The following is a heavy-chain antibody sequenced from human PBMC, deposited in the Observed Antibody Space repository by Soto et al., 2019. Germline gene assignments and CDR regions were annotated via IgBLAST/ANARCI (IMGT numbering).Heavy chain of an antibody. CDR1: GGSISSYY. V-gene: IGHV4-59*08. Sequence: PSETLSLTCTVSGGSISSYYWSWIRQPPGKGLEWIGYIYYSGSTNYNPSLKSRVTISVDTSKNQFSLKLSSVTAADTAVYYCARVRITIFGVVIIGGAFDIWGQGTMVTVSS. D-gene: IGHD3-3*01. CDR3: ARVRITIFGVVIIGGAFDI. J-gene: IGHJ3*02. CDR2: IYYSGST.